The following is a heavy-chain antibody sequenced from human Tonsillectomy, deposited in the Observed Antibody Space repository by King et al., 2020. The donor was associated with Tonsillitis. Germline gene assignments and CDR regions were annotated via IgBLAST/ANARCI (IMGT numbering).Heavy chain of an antibody. J-gene: IGHJ6*02. CDR2: ITDSGSKT. V-gene: IGHV3-23*04. CDR3: AGGSWGVGPYYGMDV. D-gene: IGHD1-26*01. CDR1: GFAFSSYA. Sequence: VQLVESGGAWVQPGGSLRLSCAASGFAFSSYAMSWVRQAPGKGPEWVSAITDSGSKTYYADSVEGRLTISRANSKNTLYLQMNSLRAEDTAIYYGAGGSWGVGPYYGMDVWGRGTTVTVSS.